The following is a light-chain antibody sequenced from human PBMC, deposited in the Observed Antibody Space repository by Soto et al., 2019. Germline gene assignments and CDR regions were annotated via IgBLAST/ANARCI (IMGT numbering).Light chain of an antibody. CDR3: SSYPCRTLYV. CDR2: DVS. CDR1: SSDVGGSNY. V-gene: IGLV2-14*01. Sequence: QSALTQPASVSGSPGQSITISCTGTSSDVGGSNYVSWYQQLPGKAPKLMIYDVSDRPSGVSNRFSGSKSGNTASLTISGLQAEDEADYYCSSYPCRTLYVLGTANKVTV. J-gene: IGLJ1*01.